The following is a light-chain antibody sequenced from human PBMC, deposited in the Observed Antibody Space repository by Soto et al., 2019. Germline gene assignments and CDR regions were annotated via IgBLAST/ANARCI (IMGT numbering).Light chain of an antibody. CDR3: QQYNNWPRT. CDR1: QSVSSK. J-gene: IGKJ2*01. Sequence: EIVMTQSPATLSVSPGERASLSCRASQSVSSKLAWYQQKPGQAPRLLIYDTSTRATGIPVRFSGSGSGTDFTLTISSLQSEDFAVYYCQQYNNWPRTFGQGTKLEIK. V-gene: IGKV3-15*01. CDR2: DTS.